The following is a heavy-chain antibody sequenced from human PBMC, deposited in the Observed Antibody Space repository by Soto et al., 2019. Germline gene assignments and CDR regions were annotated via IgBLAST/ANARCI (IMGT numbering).Heavy chain of an antibody. V-gene: IGHV4-59*08. CDR2: IYYSGST. Sequence: SETLSLTCTVSYGSISRYYWSWIRQRPGKGLEWIGYIYYSGSTNYNPSLKSRVTISVDTSKNQFSLKLSSVTAADTAVYYCARQGPYGMDVWGQGTTVTVSS. CDR1: YGSISRYY. J-gene: IGHJ6*02. CDR3: ARQGPYGMDV.